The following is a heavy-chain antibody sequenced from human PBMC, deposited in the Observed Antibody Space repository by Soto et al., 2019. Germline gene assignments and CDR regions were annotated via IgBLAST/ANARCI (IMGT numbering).Heavy chain of an antibody. CDR2: ISSSSSTI. CDR3: AREGMDV. Sequence: GGSLRLSCAASGFTFSSYSMNWVRQAPGKGLEWVSYISSSSSTIYYADSVKGRFTISRDNAKNSLYLQMKSLRDEDTAVYYCAREGMDVWGQGNTVTVSS. CDR1: GFTFSSYS. V-gene: IGHV3-48*02. J-gene: IGHJ6*02.